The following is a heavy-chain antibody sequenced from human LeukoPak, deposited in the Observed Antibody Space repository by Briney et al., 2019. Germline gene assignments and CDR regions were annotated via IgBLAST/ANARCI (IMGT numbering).Heavy chain of an antibody. V-gene: IGHV4-59*01. J-gene: IGHJ3*02. CDR2: IYYSGST. CDR1: GGSISSYY. CDR3: ARVGGYNWNAVDAFDI. D-gene: IGHD1-20*01. Sequence: SETLSLTCTVSGGSISSYYWSWIWQPPGKGLEWIGYIYYSGSTNYNPSLKSRVTISVDTSKNQFSLKLSSVTAADTAVYYCARVGGYNWNAVDAFDIWGQGTMVTVSS.